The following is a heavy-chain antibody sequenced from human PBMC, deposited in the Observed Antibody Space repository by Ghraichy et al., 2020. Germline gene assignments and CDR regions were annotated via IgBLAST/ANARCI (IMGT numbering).Heavy chain of an antibody. D-gene: IGHD2-2*01. V-gene: IGHV1-69*04. Sequence: VKVSCKASGGTFSSYAISWVRQAPGQGLEWMGRIIPILGIANYAQKFQGRVTITADKSTSTAYMELSSLRSEDTAVYYCARGSTWNYYYYYGMDVWGQGTTVTVSS. J-gene: IGHJ6*02. CDR3: ARGSTWNYYYYYGMDV. CDR2: IIPILGIA. CDR1: GGTFSSYA.